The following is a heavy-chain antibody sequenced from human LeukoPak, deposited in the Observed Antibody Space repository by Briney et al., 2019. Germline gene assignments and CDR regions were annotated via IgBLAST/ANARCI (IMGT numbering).Heavy chain of an antibody. J-gene: IGHJ4*02. CDR1: GFTFSTYA. Sequence: GGSLRLSCAASGFTFSTYAMHWVRQAPGKGLEYVSAISSNGGSTYYADSVKGRFTISRDNSKNTLYLQMGSLRPEDMAVYYCARGGSGSRRGLDYWGQGTLVTVYS. CDR2: ISSNGGST. V-gene: IGHV3-64*02. D-gene: IGHD1-26*01. CDR3: ARGGSGSRRGLDY.